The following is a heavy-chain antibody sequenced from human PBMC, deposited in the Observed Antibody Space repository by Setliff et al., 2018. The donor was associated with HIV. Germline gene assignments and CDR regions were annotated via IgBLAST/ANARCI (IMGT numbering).Heavy chain of an antibody. CDR1: GGSFNGYS. Sequence: PSETLSLTCAVYGGSFNGYSWTWIRQPPGKGLEWIGGINHSGSTNYNPSLKSRVTISVDTSKSQFSLRLNSVTATDTAVYYCARGYASGYDAYGYWGQGTLVTVSS. CDR3: ARGYASGYDAYGY. J-gene: IGHJ4*02. D-gene: IGHD5-12*01. V-gene: IGHV4-34*01. CDR2: INHSGST.